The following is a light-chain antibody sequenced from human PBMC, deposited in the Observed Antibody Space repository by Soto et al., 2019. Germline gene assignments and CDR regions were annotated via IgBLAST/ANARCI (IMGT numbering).Light chain of an antibody. Sequence: EIVLTQSPGTLSLSPGESATLSCRASRSFASSYLAWYQQKPGQAPRLLIYAASSRAAGIPDRFGGSGSGTDFTLTISRLEPEDFAVYYCQQFSSYPLTFGGGTKVEIK. V-gene: IGKV3-20*01. J-gene: IGKJ4*01. CDR3: QQFSSYPLT. CDR1: RSFASSY. CDR2: AAS.